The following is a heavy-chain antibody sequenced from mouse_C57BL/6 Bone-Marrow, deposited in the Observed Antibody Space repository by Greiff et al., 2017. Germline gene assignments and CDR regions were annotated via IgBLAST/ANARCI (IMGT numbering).Heavy chain of an antibody. CDR3: ARFDYYGSSYGYWYFDV. CDR2: IRNKANGYTT. D-gene: IGHD1-1*01. J-gene: IGHJ1*03. CDR1: GFTFTDYY. Sequence: EVKLMESGGGLVQPGGSLSLSCAASGFTFTDYYMCWVRQPPGKALEWWGFIRNKANGYTTEYSASVKGRFTISRDNSQSILYLQMNALRAEDSATYYCARFDYYGSSYGYWYFDVWGTGTTVTVSS. V-gene: IGHV7-3*01.